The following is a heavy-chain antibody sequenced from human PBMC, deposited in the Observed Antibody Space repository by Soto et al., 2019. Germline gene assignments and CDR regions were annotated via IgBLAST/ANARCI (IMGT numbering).Heavy chain of an antibody. CDR3: ARTRRPIVVVPAAIWYYYGMDV. V-gene: IGHV2-26*01. CDR1: GFSLSNARMC. J-gene: IGHJ6*02. D-gene: IGHD2-2*02. Sequence: QVTLKESGPVLVKPTETLTLTCTVSGFSLSNARMCVSWIRQPPGKALEWLAHIFSNDEKSYSTSLKSRLTISKDTSKSQVVLTMTNMDPVDTATYYCARTRRPIVVVPAAIWYYYGMDVWGQGTTVTVSS. CDR2: IFSNDEK.